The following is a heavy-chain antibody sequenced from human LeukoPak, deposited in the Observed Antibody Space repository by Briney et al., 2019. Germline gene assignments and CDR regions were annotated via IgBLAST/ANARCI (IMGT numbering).Heavy chain of an antibody. J-gene: IGHJ4*02. CDR3: RFYTSGSDY. CDR1: GFTFSISA. V-gene: IGHV3-23*01. D-gene: IGHD3-22*01. CDR2: IRSSDDTT. Sequence: PGGSLRLSCEVVGFTFSISAMSWVRQAPGKGLEWVSGIRSSDDTTYYVDSVKGRFTVSRDNSKNTLYLQMNSLRVEDTAVYYCRFYTSGSDYWGQGTLVTVSS.